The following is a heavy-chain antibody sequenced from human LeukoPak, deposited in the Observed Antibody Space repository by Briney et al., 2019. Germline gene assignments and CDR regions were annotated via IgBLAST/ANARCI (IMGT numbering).Heavy chain of an antibody. CDR2: ISHSGST. D-gene: IGHD4-23*01. Sequence: SETLSLTCFVYGGSFSGYYWSWIRQPPGKGLEWIGEISHSGSTNYNPSLKSRVTISLDTSKNQFSLKLSSVTAADTAMYYCARVSRGNSVGGDYWGQGTLVTVSS. J-gene: IGHJ4*02. CDR1: GGSFSGYY. CDR3: ARVSRGNSVGGDY. V-gene: IGHV4-34*01.